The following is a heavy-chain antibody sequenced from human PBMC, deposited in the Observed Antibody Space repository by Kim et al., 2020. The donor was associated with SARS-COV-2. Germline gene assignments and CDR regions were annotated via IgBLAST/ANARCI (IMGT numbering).Heavy chain of an antibody. D-gene: IGHD2-2*01. CDR1: GFTFRSYW. V-gene: IGHV3-7*05. J-gene: IGHJ6*04. CDR2: INQDEYDK. CDR3: ARDSGESVVVPADNHYGWDL. Sequence: GGSLRLSCAASGFTFRSYWMTWVRQAPGKGLEWVASINQDEYDKYSVESVKGRFTISRDNAKNSLFLQMNGLRVEDTAVYYCARDSGESVVVPADNHYGWDLWGKGTRVTVP.